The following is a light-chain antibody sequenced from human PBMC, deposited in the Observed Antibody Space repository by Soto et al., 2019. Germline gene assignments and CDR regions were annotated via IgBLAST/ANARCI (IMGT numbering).Light chain of an antibody. Sequence: QSALTQPASVSGSPGQSITISCTGSISDVGAYNYVSWYQQHPGKAPKLMIYEVSNRPSGVAFRFSGSKSGNTASLTISGLQAEDEGDYFCSSYTRSTTWLFGGRTKLTVL. J-gene: IGLJ3*02. CDR1: ISDVGAYNY. CDR2: EVS. CDR3: SSYTRSTTWL. V-gene: IGLV2-14*01.